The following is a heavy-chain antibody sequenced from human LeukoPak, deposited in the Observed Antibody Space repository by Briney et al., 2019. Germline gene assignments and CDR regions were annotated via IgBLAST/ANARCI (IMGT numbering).Heavy chain of an antibody. V-gene: IGHV4-39*01. D-gene: IGHD6-13*01. J-gene: IGHJ6*03. CDR1: GDSVTTTNFY. Sequence: PSETLSLTCTVSGDSVTTTNFYWGWIRQAPGKGLEWIGSLYYGVNTYCKPSLKSRVTISVDTSLNQFSLILTSVTAADTGVYYCARLRVQQLASSYYMDVWGKGTTVTVSS. CDR3: ARLRVQQLASSYYMDV. CDR2: LYYGVNT.